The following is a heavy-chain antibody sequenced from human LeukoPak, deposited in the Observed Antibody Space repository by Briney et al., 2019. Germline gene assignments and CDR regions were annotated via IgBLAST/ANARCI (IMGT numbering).Heavy chain of an antibody. V-gene: IGHV3-7*01. CDR2: IKQDGSEK. J-gene: IGHJ4*02. Sequence: PGGSLRLSCAASGFTFSSYWMSWVRQAPGKGLEWVANIKQDGSEKYYVDSVKGRFTISRDNAKNSLYMQMNSLRAEDTAVYYCAKVFENHFSMGVQFGYWGQGTLVTVSS. CDR3: AKVFENHFSMGVQFGY. CDR1: GFTFSSYW. D-gene: IGHD3-3*02.